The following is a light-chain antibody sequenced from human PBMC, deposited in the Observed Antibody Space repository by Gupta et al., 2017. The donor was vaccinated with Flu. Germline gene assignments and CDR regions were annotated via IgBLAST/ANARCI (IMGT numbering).Light chain of an antibody. J-gene: IGLJ3*02. V-gene: IGLV2-11*01. CDR1: SSDVGAYNS. Sequence: QSALTQLRSVSGSHGQSVTISCTGTSSDVGAYNSVSWHPHHPGKAPKLMIYDSTKRPSGVPDRFSGSKSVNTASLTISVLRAEDEADYYCCSYAGSYTWAFGGGTKLTVL. CDR3: CSYAGSYTWA. CDR2: DST.